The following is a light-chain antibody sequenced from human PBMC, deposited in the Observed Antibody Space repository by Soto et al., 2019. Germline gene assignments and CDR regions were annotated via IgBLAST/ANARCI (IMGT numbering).Light chain of an antibody. Sequence: EIVMTQSPATLSVSPGERATLSCRASQSVSSNLAWYQQKPGQAPRLLIYGASTRATGIPARFSGSGSGTEFTLTISSLQYEDFAVYYCQQYNNWPPWTFGQGNKVEIK. CDR3: QQYNNWPPWT. V-gene: IGKV3-15*01. CDR1: QSVSSN. CDR2: GAS. J-gene: IGKJ1*01.